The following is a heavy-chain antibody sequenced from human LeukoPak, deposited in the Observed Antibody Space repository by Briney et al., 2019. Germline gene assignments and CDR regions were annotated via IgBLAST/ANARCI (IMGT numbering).Heavy chain of an antibody. CDR2: ISGSAGST. CDR3: AKVWSGSYFDH. V-gene: IGHV3-23*01. CDR1: GFTFSNYA. J-gene: IGHJ4*02. Sequence: GGSLRLSCAASGFTFSNYAMNWVRQAPGKGLEWVSGISGSAGSTYYTDSVKGRFTISRDNSKNTLYLQMNSLRAEDTAIYYCAKVWSGSYFDHWGQGTLVTVSS. D-gene: IGHD1-26*01.